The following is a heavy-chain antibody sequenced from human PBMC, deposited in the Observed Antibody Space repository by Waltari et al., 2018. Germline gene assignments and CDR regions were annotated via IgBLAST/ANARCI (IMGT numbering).Heavy chain of an antibody. CDR2: IKRKTKGGTT. D-gene: IGHD6-13*01. CDR3: SSDGGIDAAGIFEW. Sequence: EVQLVESGGNLVKPGGSLRLSCVASGFSFSNGWMSWVRQAPGKGLEGVGRIKRKTKGGTTDFAAPVKGRFSISRDDSKNTVYLQMNGLRTEDTAMYYCSSDGGIDAAGIFEWWGQGTLVTVTS. CDR1: GFSFSNGW. V-gene: IGHV3-15*01. J-gene: IGHJ4*02.